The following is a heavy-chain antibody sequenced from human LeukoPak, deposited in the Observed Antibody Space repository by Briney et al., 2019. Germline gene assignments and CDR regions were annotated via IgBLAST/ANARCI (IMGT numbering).Heavy chain of an antibody. V-gene: IGHV3-9*03. J-gene: IGHJ3*02. CDR2: ISWNSGSI. CDR1: GFTFDDDA. Sequence: GRSLRLSCAASGFTFDDDAMHWVRQAPGKGLEWVSGISWNSGSIGYADSVKGRSTISRDNAKNSLYLQMNSLRAEDMALYYCAKARSRGYSYGPDAFDIWGQGTMVTVSS. CDR3: AKARSRGYSYGPDAFDI. D-gene: IGHD5-18*01.